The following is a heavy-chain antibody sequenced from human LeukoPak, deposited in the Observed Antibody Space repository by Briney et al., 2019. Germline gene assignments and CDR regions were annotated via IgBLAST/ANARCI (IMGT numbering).Heavy chain of an antibody. CDR3: ARHDRMITFGGVIVLNSCFDY. Sequence: SETLSLTCAVSGYSISSGYYWGWIRQPPGKGLEWIGGIYHSGNPYYNPSLKSRVTISVDTSKKQFSLKLSSVTAADTAVYYCARHDRMITFGGVIVLNSCFDYLGQGSLVTVSS. D-gene: IGHD3-16*02. CDR2: IYHSGNP. CDR1: GYSISSGYY. J-gene: IGHJ4*02. V-gene: IGHV4-38-2*01.